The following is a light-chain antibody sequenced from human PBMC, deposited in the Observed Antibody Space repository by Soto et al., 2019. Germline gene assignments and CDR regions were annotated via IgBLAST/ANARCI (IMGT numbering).Light chain of an antibody. CDR2: AAS. Sequence: DIQMTQSPSSLSASVGDRVTITCRSSQTISSYFNWFQQRPGKAPKVLIYAASTLQSGVPSRFSGSGSGTNFTLTISSLQPEDFATYYCQQSYSTPYTFGQGTKLEIK. CDR3: QQSYSTPYT. J-gene: IGKJ2*01. CDR1: QTISSY. V-gene: IGKV1-39*01.